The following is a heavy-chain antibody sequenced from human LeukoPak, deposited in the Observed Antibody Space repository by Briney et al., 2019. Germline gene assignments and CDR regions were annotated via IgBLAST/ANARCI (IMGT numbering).Heavy chain of an antibody. Sequence: GGSLRLSCAASGFTFSSYAMHWVRQAPGKGLEWVAAISYDGSNKYYADSVKGRFTISRDNSKNTLYLQMNSLRAEDTAVYYCAKLPTTAVVSDYWGQGTLVTVSS. CDR2: ISYDGSNK. CDR1: GFTFSSYA. V-gene: IGHV3-30*18. D-gene: IGHD3-22*01. CDR3: AKLPTTAVVSDY. J-gene: IGHJ4*02.